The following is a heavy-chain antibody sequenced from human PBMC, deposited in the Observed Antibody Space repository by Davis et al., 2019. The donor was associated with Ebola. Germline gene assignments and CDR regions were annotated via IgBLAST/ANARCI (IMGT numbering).Heavy chain of an antibody. J-gene: IGHJ5*02. CDR2: ITPFNGNT. CDR3: ASQAAGIAAAGLGP. D-gene: IGHD6-13*01. CDR1: GYSFSSYG. V-gene: IGHV1-45*02. Sequence: SVKVSCKASGYSFSSYGFSWVRQAPGQALEWMGWITPFNGNTNYAQKFQDRVTITRDRSMSTAYMELSSLRSEDTAMYYCASQAAGIAAAGLGPWGQGTLVTVSS.